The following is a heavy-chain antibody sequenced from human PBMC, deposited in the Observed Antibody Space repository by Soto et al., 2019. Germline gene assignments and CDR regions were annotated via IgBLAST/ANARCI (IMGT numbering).Heavy chain of an antibody. CDR3: AKVGFSGSSTYYYYYGMDV. D-gene: IGHD1-26*01. CDR2: ISHDGSNK. V-gene: IGHV3-30*18. Sequence: QVQLVESGGGVVQPGRSLRLSCAASGFTFTNYGMHWVRQAPGKGLEWVAVISHDGSNKYHADSVKGRFTISRDNSKNTLYLQMNSLRAEDTAVYYCAKVGFSGSSTYYYYYGMDVWGQGTTVTLSS. CDR1: GFTFTNYG. J-gene: IGHJ6*02.